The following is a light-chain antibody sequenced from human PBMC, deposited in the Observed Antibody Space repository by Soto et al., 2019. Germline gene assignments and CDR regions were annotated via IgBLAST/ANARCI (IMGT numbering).Light chain of an antibody. CDR2: DAS. V-gene: IGKV1-5*01. J-gene: IGKJ1*01. CDR1: QSIRYW. Sequence: DIHMTQSPSPLSASVGHIFTITCRASQSIRYWVAWYQHKPGKAPKLLIYDASTLESGVPTSFSGSGSGTEFTLTISSLPPDDSATYYCQQYNILSTFGQGTKVDIK. CDR3: QQYNILST.